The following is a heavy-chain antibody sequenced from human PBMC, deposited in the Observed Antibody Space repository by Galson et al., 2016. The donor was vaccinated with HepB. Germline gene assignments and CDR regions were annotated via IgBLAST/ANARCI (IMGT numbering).Heavy chain of an antibody. V-gene: IGHV3-23*01. Sequence: SLRLSCAASGFTVRSYTMSWVRQAPGKGLEWVSAISGSGVGTYYADSVKGRFTISRDNSKNTLYLQMNSLRAEDTAVYYCAKDDDDYNDAFDIWGPGTLVPFS. CDR1: GFTVRSYT. D-gene: IGHD5-24*01. CDR2: ISGSGVGT. CDR3: AKDDDDYNDAFDI. J-gene: IGHJ3*02.